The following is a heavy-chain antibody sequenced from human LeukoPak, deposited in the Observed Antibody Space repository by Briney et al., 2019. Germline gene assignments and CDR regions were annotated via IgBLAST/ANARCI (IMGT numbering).Heavy chain of an antibody. CDR3: ARGDTVAARPGRFDY. D-gene: IGHD6-6*01. CDR1: GGSISSSSYY. V-gene: IGHV4-39*07. CDR2: IHYMGST. Sequence: SETLSLTCTVSGGSISSSSYYWGWIRQPPGKGLECIGSIHYMGSTNYNPSLKSRVTISVDTSKNQFSLKLASLTAADTAVYYCARGDTVAARPGRFDYWGQGTLVTVSS. J-gene: IGHJ4*02.